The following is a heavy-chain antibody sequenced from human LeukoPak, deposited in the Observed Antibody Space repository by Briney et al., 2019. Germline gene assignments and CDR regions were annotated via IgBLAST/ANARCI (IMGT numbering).Heavy chain of an antibody. J-gene: IGHJ4*02. D-gene: IGHD4-17*01. CDR3: ARASHDYGDYSHFDY. Sequence: SETLSLTCTVSGDSISSTSYYWGWIRQPPGKGLEWIGSMYYSGTTHYNPSLKTRVTISVDKSKNQFSLKLSSVTAADTAVYYCARASHDYGDYSHFDYWGQGTLVTVSS. CDR2: MYYSGTT. CDR1: GDSISSTSYY. V-gene: IGHV4-39*07.